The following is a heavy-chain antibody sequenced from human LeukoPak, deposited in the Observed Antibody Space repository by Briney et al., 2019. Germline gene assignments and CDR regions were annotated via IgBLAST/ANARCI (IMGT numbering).Heavy chain of an antibody. CDR2: MYHSGST. D-gene: IGHD6-13*01. J-gene: IGHJ6*03. Sequence: PSETLSLTCAVSGYSISSGYYWGWFRQPPGKGLEWIGCMYHSGSTYYNPSLKSRVTISVDTSNNQISLKLSSVTAADTAAYYCARQGGSSSPYYYYYMDVWGKGTTVTVSS. CDR1: GYSISSGYY. CDR3: ARQGGSSSPYYYYYMDV. V-gene: IGHV4-38-2*01.